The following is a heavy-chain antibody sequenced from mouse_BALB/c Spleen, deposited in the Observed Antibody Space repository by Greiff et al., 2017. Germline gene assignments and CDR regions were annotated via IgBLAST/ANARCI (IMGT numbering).Heavy chain of an antibody. CDR2: INPDSSTI. V-gene: IGHV4-1*02. CDR1: GFDFSRYW. Sequence: EVKLVESGGGLVQPGGSLKLSCAASGFDFSRYWMSWVRQAPGKGLEWIGEINPDSSTINYTPSLKDKFIISRDNAKNTLYLQMSKVRSEDTALYYCARPIYYGNYYWYFDVWGAGTTVTVSS. CDR3: ARPIYYGNYYWYFDV. D-gene: IGHD2-1*01. J-gene: IGHJ1*01.